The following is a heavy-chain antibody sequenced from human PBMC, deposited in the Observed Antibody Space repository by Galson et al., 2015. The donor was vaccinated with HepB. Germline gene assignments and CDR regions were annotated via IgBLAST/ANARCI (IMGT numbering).Heavy chain of an antibody. D-gene: IGHD6-13*01. CDR3: ARVWYSSSWTPFGY. Sequence: LRLSCAASGFTFSSYEMNWVRQAPGKGLEWVSYISSSGSTIYYADSVKGRFTISRDNAKNSLYLQMNSLRAEDTAVYYCARVWYSSSWTPFGYWGQGTLVTVSS. V-gene: IGHV3-48*03. CDR1: GFTFSSYE. CDR2: ISSSGSTI. J-gene: IGHJ4*02.